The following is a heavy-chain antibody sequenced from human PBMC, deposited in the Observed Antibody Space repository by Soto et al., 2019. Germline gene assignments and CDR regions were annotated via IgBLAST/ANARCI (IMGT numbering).Heavy chain of an antibody. J-gene: IGHJ4*02. CDR3: ARGTYYYDSSGYVGFDY. CDR1: GFTFSSYG. CDR2: ISYDGSNK. Sequence: PGGSLRLSCAASGFTFSSYGMHGVRQAPGKGLEWVAVISYDGSNKYYADSVKGRFTISRDNSKNTLYLQMNSLRAEDTAVYYCARGTYYYDSSGYVGFDYWGQGTLVTVSS. D-gene: IGHD3-22*01. V-gene: IGHV3-30-3*01.